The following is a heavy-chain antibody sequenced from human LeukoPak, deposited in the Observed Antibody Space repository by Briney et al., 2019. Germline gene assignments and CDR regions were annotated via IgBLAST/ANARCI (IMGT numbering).Heavy chain of an antibody. CDR1: GFTFSSYA. D-gene: IGHD3-16*02. CDR2: ISGSGGST. Sequence: GGSLRLSCAASGFTFSSYAMSWVRQAPGKGLEWVSAISGSGGSTYYADSVKGLFTISRDNSKNTLYLQMNSLRAEDTAVYYCANLDYYDYVWGSYRDAFDIWGQGTMVTVSS. J-gene: IGHJ3*02. V-gene: IGHV3-23*01. CDR3: ANLDYYDYVWGSYRDAFDI.